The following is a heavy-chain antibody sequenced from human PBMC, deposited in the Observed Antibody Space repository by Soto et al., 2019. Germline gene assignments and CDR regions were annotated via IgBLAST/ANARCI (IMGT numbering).Heavy chain of an antibody. J-gene: IGHJ3*02. V-gene: IGHV4-59*01. CDR3: AREVRGRYEFWSGYPPFDAFDI. D-gene: IGHD3-3*01. CDR1: GGSISSYY. Sequence: PSETLSLTCTVSGGSISSYYWSWIRQPPGKGLEWIGYIYYSGSTNYNPSLKSRVTISVDTSKNQFSLKLSSVTAADTAVYYCAREVRGRYEFWSGYPPFDAFDIWGQGTLVTVSS. CDR2: IYYSGST.